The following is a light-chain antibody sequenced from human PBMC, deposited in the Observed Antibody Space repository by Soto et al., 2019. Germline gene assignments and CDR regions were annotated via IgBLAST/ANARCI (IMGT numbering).Light chain of an antibody. V-gene: IGLV2-14*01. CDR3: SSYTSFSTYV. CDR2: EVS. CDR1: SSYVGGYNY. Sequence: QSVLTQPASVSGSPGQSITISCTGTSSYVGGYNYVSWYQQHPGKAPQLMIYEVSNRPSGVSNRFSGSKSDNTASLTISGLQAEDEADYCCSSYTSFSTYVFGTGTKVTVL. J-gene: IGLJ1*01.